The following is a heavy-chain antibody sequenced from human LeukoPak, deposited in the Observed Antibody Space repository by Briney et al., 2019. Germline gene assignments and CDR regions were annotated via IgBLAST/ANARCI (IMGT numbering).Heavy chain of an antibody. D-gene: IGHD3-3*01. V-gene: IGHV4-4*07. CDR1: GGSISFYY. J-gene: IGHJ4*02. CDR2: IYTGGNT. CDR3: ARDSRYYDFWSGYVDY. Sequence: PSETLSLTCTVSGGSISFYYWTWIRQSAGKGLEWIGRIYTGGNTNYNPSLKSRATLSIDTSKNQFSLMLTSVTAADTAFYYCARDSRYYDFWSGYVDYWGQGILVTVSS.